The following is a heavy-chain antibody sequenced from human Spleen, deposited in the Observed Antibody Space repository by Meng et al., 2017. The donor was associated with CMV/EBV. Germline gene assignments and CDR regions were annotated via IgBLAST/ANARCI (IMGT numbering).Heavy chain of an antibody. J-gene: IGHJ4*02. CDR3: ARDRYYRYVDY. Sequence: ASVKVSCKASGSIFSDQYIHWVRQARGQGLEWMGWINANNGATHYAQSFQDRLTVTRDTSISTAYMDLKKLRSDDTAAYYCARDRYYRYVDYWGQGTLVTVSS. D-gene: IGHD3-16*02. CDR1: GSIFSDQY. CDR2: INANNGAT. V-gene: IGHV1-2*02.